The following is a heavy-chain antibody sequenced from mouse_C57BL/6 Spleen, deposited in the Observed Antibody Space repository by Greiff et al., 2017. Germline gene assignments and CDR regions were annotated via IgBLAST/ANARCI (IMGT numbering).Heavy chain of an antibody. J-gene: IGHJ3*01. CDR3: ARLRDGYFAY. CDR1: GFTFSSYT. CDR2: ISGGGGNT. D-gene: IGHD2-3*01. Sequence: EVKVEESGGGLVKPGGSLKLSCAASGFTFSSYTMSWVRQTPEKRLEWVATISGGGGNTYYPDSVKGRFTISRDNAKNTLYLQMSSLRSEDTALYYCARLRDGYFAYWGQGTLVTVSA. V-gene: IGHV5-9*01.